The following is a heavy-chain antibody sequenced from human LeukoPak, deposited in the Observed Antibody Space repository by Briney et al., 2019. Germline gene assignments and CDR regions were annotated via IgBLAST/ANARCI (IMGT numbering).Heavy chain of an antibody. CDR3: ARDRGCSGNCYSFFDY. V-gene: IGHV3-30-3*01. CDR2: ISFDGTNK. J-gene: IGHJ4*02. D-gene: IGHD2-21*01. Sequence: GGSLRLSCVASGFTFSTYAMHWVRQAPGKGLEWVAAISFDGTNKYYADSVKGQFTISRDHSKNTLYLQMDSLRPEDATVYYCARDRGCSGNCYSFFDYWGQGTLVTVSS. CDR1: GFTFSTYA.